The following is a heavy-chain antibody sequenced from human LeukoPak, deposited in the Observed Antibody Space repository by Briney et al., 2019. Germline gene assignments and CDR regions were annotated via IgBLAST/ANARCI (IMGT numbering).Heavy chain of an antibody. V-gene: IGHV4-61*02. J-gene: IGHJ6*03. CDR3: AGLGTTTGYYYMDV. CDR1: GGSISSGSYY. CDR2: IYTSGST. D-gene: IGHD7-27*01. Sequence: PSETLSPTCTVSGGSISSGSYYWGWIRQPAGKGLEWIRRIYTSGSTNYNPSLKSRVTISVDTSKNQFSLKLSSVTADDTAAYYCAGLGTTTGYYYMDVWGKGTTVTVSS.